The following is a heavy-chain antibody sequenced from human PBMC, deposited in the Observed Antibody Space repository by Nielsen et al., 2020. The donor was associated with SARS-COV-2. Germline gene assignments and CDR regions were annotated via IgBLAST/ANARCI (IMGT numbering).Heavy chain of an antibody. J-gene: IGHJ4*02. CDR3: AKGQWDVLQRPYYFES. Sequence: GESLKISCLTSGFDFQSYVMGWVRQAPGKGLEWVSSISGLGTHTFYSDSVKGRFIVSRDNSRDTLSLQMDSLRPEDSAIYYCAKGQWDVLQRPYYFESWGQGAQVIVSA. V-gene: IGHV3-23*01. CDR2: ISGLGTHT. CDR1: GFDFQSYV. D-gene: IGHD3-22*01.